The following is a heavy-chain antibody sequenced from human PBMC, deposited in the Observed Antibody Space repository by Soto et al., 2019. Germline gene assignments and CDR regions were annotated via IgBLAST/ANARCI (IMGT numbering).Heavy chain of an antibody. V-gene: IGHV3-23*01. CDR3: ARRAFGSSRSFDT. CDR1: GFAFSSHP. J-gene: IGHJ3*02. D-gene: IGHD6-6*01. Sequence: PGGSLRLSCAASGFAFSSHPMSWVRQAPERGLEWVSGISDSGGLTYNADSVKGRFTISRDNSKNTLYLQMNSLRAEDTALYYCARRAFGSSRSFDTWGQGTMVTVSS. CDR2: ISDSGGLT.